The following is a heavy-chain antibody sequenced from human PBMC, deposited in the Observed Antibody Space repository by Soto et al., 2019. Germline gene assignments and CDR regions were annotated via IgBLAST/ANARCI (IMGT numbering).Heavy chain of an antibody. Sequence: QITLKESGPTLVKPTQTLTLTCTFSGFSLSTSGVGVGWIRQPPGKALEWLALIYWDDDKRYSPSLKCRLTITKHTYKQQVVLTKTSMDPVDTATYYCALYLSGRDYFGYRGQGTLGILSS. CDR1: GFSLSTSGVG. D-gene: IGHD6-19*01. V-gene: IGHV2-5*02. J-gene: IGHJ4*02. CDR2: IYWDDDK. CDR3: ALYLSGRDYFGY.